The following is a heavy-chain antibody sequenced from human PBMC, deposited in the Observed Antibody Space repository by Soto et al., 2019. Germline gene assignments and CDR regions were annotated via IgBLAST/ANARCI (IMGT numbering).Heavy chain of an antibody. CDR2: ISGSGGST. D-gene: IGHD3-10*01. J-gene: IGHJ4*02. V-gene: IGHV3-23*01. Sequence: HPGGSLRLSCAASGFTFSSYAMSWVRQAPGKGLEWVSAISGSGGSTYYADSVKGRFTISRDNSKNTLYLQMNSLRAEDTAVYYCAKDASPKGWVWFGESFDYWGQGTLVTVSS. CDR1: GFTFSSYA. CDR3: AKDASPKGWVWFGESFDY.